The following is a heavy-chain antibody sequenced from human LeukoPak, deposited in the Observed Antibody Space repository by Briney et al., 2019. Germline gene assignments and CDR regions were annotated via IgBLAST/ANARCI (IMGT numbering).Heavy chain of an antibody. J-gene: IGHJ4*02. CDR3: ARFWGIAVAGSCYFDY. D-gene: IGHD6-19*01. CDR1: GYSFTSYW. V-gene: IGHV5-51*01. CDR2: IYPGDSDT. Sequence: NRGESLKISCKGSGYSFTSYWIGWVRQMPGKGLEWMGIIYPGDSDTRYSPSFQGQVTISADKSISTAYLQWSSLKASDTAMYYCARFWGIAVAGSCYFDYWGQGTLVTVSS.